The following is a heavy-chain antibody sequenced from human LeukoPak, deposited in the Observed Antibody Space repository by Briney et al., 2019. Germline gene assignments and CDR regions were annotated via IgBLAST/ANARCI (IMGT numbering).Heavy chain of an antibody. CDR2: IKSKTDGGTT. J-gene: IGHJ3*02. V-gene: IGHV3-15*07. Sequence: GGSLRLSCAASGLTVTNAWMNWVRQAPGKGLEWVGRIKSKTDGGTTDYAAPVKGRFTISRDDSKNTLYLQMNSLKTEDTAVYYCARDGYNLDAFDIWGQGTMVTVSS. CDR1: GLTVTNAW. D-gene: IGHD5-24*01. CDR3: ARDGYNLDAFDI.